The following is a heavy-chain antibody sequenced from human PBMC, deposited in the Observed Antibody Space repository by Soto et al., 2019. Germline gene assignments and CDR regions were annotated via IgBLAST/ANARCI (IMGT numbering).Heavy chain of an antibody. V-gene: IGHV3-30*03. J-gene: IGHJ4*02. D-gene: IGHD1-1*01. CDR2: ISYDGNNK. Sequence: GGSLRLSCAASEFTFSNYAMHWVRQAPGEGLEWVAVISYDGNNKFYADTVKGRYTISRDSSSKTLYLKINSLRLNDTAIFYCARDGVSSTDYTWNYGTYFDYWGPGALVTVSS. CDR3: ARDGVSSTDYTWNYGTYFDY. CDR1: EFTFSNYA.